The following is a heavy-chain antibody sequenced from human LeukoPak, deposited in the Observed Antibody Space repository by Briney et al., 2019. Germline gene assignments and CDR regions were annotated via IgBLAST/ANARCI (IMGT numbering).Heavy chain of an antibody. CDR3: AGAYSAYDPFDY. Sequence: GGSLRLSCAASGFTFSNYWMHWVRQAPGKGLVWVSRLNADGNSITYADSVRGRFTISRDNAKNTVHLQMNSLRVEDTAIYFCAGAYSAYDPFDYWGQGILVTVSA. CDR1: GFTFSNYW. CDR2: LNADGNSI. J-gene: IGHJ4*02. V-gene: IGHV3-74*01. D-gene: IGHD5-12*01.